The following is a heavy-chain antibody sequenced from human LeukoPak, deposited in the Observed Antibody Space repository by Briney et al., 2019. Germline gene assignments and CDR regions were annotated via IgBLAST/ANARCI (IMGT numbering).Heavy chain of an antibody. V-gene: IGHV1-69*01. Sequence: PVKVSCKASGGTFSDFAISWLRQAPGQGLEWMGGIIPIIGSPNYAQKFQGRVTITADESTYTAYMELSSLRSQDTAVYYCATNDRNSWYSDSWGQGTLVTVSS. D-gene: IGHD6-13*01. J-gene: IGHJ4*02. CDR3: ATNDRNSWYSDS. CDR1: GGTFSDFA. CDR2: IIPIIGSP.